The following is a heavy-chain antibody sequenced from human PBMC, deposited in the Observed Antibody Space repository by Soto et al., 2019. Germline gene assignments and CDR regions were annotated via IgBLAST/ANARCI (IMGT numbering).Heavy chain of an antibody. CDR3: ARDPSGDRNWFDP. J-gene: IGHJ5*02. Sequence: SETLSLTCTVSGYSITFYYWNWIRQAPGKGLEWIGNVYYNGDTNYNPSLKSRVTISLDTSKNEVSLRIESVTPADTAFYYCARDPSGDRNWFDPWGQGALVTVSS. CDR1: GYSITFYY. D-gene: IGHD1-1*01. CDR2: VYYNGDT. V-gene: IGHV4-59*01.